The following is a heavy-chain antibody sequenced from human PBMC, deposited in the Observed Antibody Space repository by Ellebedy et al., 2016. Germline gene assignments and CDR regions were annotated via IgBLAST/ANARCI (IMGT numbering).Heavy chain of an antibody. CDR1: RYTFTGYY. CDR2: INPNSGGT. Sequence: ASVKVSXKASRYTFTGYYMHWVRQAPGQGLEWMGWINPNSGGTNYAQKFQGRVTMTRDTSISTAYMELSRLRSDDTAVYYCARGYCSSTSCSINWFDPWGQGTLVTVSS. J-gene: IGHJ5*02. D-gene: IGHD2-2*01. CDR3: ARGYCSSTSCSINWFDP. V-gene: IGHV1-2*02.